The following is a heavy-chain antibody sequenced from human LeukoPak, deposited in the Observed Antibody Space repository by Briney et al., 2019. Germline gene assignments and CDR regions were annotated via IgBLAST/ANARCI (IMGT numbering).Heavy chain of an antibody. CDR2: ISGSGGST. Sequence: GGSLRLSCAASGFTLSSYAMSWVRQAPGKGLEWVSAISGSGGSTYYADSVKGRFTISRDNSKNALDLQMNGLRAEDTAVYYCAKSWRYYDSSNYYDFDIWGQGTMVTVSS. CDR1: GFTLSSYA. V-gene: IGHV3-23*01. J-gene: IGHJ3*02. D-gene: IGHD3-22*01. CDR3: AKSWRYYDSSNYYDFDI.